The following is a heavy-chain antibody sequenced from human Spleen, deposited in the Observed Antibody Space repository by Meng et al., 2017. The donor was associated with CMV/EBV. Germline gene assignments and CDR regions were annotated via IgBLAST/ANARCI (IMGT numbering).Heavy chain of an antibody. Sequence: SCAASGFTFSSYWMTWVRQAPGKGLEWVASIKQDGSEKYYVDSVKGRFTISRDNAKNSLYLQMDSLRAEDTAVYYCARFLEWMWHLEVWGRGTLVTVSS. CDR3: ARFLEWMWHLEV. J-gene: IGHJ2*01. CDR2: IKQDGSEK. V-gene: IGHV3-7*01. CDR1: GFTFSSYW. D-gene: IGHD3-3*01.